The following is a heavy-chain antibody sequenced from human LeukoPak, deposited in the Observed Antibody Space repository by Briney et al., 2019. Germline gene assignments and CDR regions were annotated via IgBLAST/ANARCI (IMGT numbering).Heavy chain of an antibody. CDR2: IKGNFGDT. J-gene: IGHJ6*02. V-gene: IGHV1-2*02. Sequence: ASVKVSCKASGYTFTGYYLHWVRQAPGQGLEWIGWIKGNFGDTYYTENFQGRVTMTRDTSASTAYMELSGLESGDTALYFCARGWKWLHPYGMDVWGQGITVSVSS. CDR3: ARGWKWLHPYGMDV. CDR1: GYTFTGYY. D-gene: IGHD5-12*01.